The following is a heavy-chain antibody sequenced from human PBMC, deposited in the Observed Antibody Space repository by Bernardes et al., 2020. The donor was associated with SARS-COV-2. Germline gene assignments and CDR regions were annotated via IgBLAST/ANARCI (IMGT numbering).Heavy chain of an antibody. J-gene: IGHJ4*02. D-gene: IGHD5-18*01. CDR3: AKGVYSSEYF. V-gene: IGHV3-23*01. CDR1: GFTFSSYA. CDR2: ISGSGGTT. Sequence: SLRLSCAASGFTFSSYAMNWVRQAPGKGLEWVSVISGSGGTTYYADSVKGRFTISRDNSKDTLYLQMNSLRADDTGVYYCAKGVYSSEYFWGQGTLVTVSS.